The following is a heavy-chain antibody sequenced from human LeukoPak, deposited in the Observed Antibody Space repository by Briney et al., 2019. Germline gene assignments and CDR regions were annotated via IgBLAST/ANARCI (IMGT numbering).Heavy chain of an antibody. CDR3: AKDEYHGGEKFDY. Sequence: PGRSLRLSCAASGFTFSSYGMHWVRQAPGKGLEWVAVIWYDGSNKYYADSVKGRFTISRDSSKNTLYLQMNSLRAEDTAVYYCAKDEYHGGEKFDYWGQGTLVTVSS. CDR2: IWYDGSNK. J-gene: IGHJ4*02. V-gene: IGHV3-33*06. CDR1: GFTFSSYG. D-gene: IGHD2-21*01.